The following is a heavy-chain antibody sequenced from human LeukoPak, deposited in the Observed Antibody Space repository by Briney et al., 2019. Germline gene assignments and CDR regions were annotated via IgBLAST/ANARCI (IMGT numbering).Heavy chain of an antibody. CDR3: ARIAVAGTGYFDY. D-gene: IGHD6-19*01. Sequence: SETLSLTCAVYGGSFSGYYWSWIRQPPGKGLEWIGEINHSGSTNYNPSLKSRVTISVDTSKNQFSLKLSSVTAADTAVYYCARIAVAGTGYFDYWGQGTLVTVSS. CDR2: INHSGST. J-gene: IGHJ4*02. CDR1: GGSFSGYY. V-gene: IGHV4-34*01.